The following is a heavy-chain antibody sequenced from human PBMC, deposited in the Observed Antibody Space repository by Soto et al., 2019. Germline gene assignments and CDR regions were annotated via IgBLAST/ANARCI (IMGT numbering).Heavy chain of an antibody. V-gene: IGHV3-30-3*01. D-gene: IGHD5-18*01. CDR3: ARDNGYSHGHGMDV. CDR2: ILYDGGNK. J-gene: IGHJ6*02. CDR1: GFTFSSYT. Sequence: GGSLRLSCAASGFTFSSYTIHWVRQALGKGLEWVALILYDGGNKYYADSVKGGFTISRDNSKNTLYLQMNSLRAEDTAVYYCARDNGYSHGHGMDVWGQGTTVTVSS.